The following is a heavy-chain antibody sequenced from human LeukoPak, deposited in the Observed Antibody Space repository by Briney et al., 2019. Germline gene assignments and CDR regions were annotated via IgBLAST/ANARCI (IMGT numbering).Heavy chain of an antibody. D-gene: IGHD1-7*01. CDR3: ARERWNFPDC. Sequence: SETLSLTCSVSGVSISTYYWIWSRQPPGKGLEWIGYIYYSGSTNYNPSLKSRVTISVDTSKNQFSLNLNSVTAADTAVYYCARERWNFPDCWGQGTLVTVSS. V-gene: IGHV4-59*01. CDR2: IYYSGST. J-gene: IGHJ4*02. CDR1: GVSISTYY.